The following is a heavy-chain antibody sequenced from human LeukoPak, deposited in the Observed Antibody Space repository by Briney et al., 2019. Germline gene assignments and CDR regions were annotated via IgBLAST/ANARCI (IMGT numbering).Heavy chain of an antibody. V-gene: IGHV3-23*01. J-gene: IGHJ4*02. CDR1: GFTFSSYA. CDR3: AKMPITFGGVDFDY. Sequence: GGSLRLSCAASGFTFSSYAMSWVRQAPGKGLEGVSAISGSGGSTSYADSVKGRFTISRDNSKNTLYLQMNSLRAEDTAVYYCAKMPITFGGVDFDYWGQGTLVTVSS. D-gene: IGHD3-16*01. CDR2: ISGSGGST.